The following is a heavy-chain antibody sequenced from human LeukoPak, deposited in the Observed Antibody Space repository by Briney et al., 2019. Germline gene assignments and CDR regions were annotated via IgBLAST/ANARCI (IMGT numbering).Heavy chain of an antibody. Sequence: SVKVSCKASGYTFTSYYIHWVRQAPGQGLEWMGGIIPIFGTANYAQKFQGRVTITADESTSTAYMELSSLRSEDTAVYYCARAGDIVVVVAASYFDYWGQGTLVTVSS. V-gene: IGHV1-69*13. J-gene: IGHJ4*02. D-gene: IGHD2-15*01. CDR2: IIPIFGTA. CDR1: GYTFTSYY. CDR3: ARAGDIVVVVAASYFDY.